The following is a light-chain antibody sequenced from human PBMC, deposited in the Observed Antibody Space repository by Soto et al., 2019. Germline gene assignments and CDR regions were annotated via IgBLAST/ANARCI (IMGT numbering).Light chain of an antibody. CDR3: QQYNSHS. Sequence: DIQMTQSPSILSASVGDTVTITCRASQNIFTWLAWYQHKPGKAPKLLMYDASILESGVPSRFSGSGSGTDFTLTISSLQSDDFATYYCQQYNSHSFGGGTKVQIK. J-gene: IGKJ4*01. V-gene: IGKV1-5*01. CDR1: QNIFTW. CDR2: DAS.